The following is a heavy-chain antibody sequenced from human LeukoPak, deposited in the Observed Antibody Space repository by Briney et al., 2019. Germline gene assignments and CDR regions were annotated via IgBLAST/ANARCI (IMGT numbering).Heavy chain of an antibody. CDR1: GFPFTGYY. Sequence: GASVKVSCKASGFPFTGYYIHWVRQAPGQGLEWMGWISPDNGGTKYAQKFRGRVTVTSDTSVDTAYMELSRLTSDDTAVYYCAKEGNHLYGDSYAFDIWGQGTMVSVSS. J-gene: IGHJ3*02. D-gene: IGHD4-17*01. CDR3: AKEGNHLYGDSYAFDI. V-gene: IGHV1-2*02. CDR2: ISPDNGGT.